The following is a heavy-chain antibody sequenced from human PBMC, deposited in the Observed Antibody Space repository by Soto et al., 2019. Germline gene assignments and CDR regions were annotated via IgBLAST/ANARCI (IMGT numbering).Heavy chain of an antibody. J-gene: IGHJ6*03. D-gene: IGHD3-10*01. CDR2: INHSGST. CDR1: GGSFSGYY. V-gene: IGHV4-34*01. CDR3: ARGRLLWFGELLPYYYMDV. Sequence: SETLSLTCAVYGGSFSGYYWSWIRQPPGKGLEWIGEINHSGSTNYNPSLKSRVTISVDTSKNQFSLKLSSVTAADTAVYYCARGRLLWFGELLPYYYMDVWGKGTTVTVSS.